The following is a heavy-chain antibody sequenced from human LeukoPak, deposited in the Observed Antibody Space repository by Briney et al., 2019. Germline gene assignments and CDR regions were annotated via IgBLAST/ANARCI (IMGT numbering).Heavy chain of an antibody. J-gene: IGHJ3*02. D-gene: IGHD3-22*01. CDR2: IPYDGSNK. Sequence: QTGGSLRLSCAASGFTFSSYAMHWVRQAPGKGLEWVAVIPYDGSNKYYADSVKGRFTISRDNSKNTLCLQMNSLRAEDTAVYYCARDQGMMDYYDSSDHAFDIWGQGTMVTVSS. CDR3: ARDQGMMDYYDSSDHAFDI. CDR1: GFTFSSYA. V-gene: IGHV3-30-3*01.